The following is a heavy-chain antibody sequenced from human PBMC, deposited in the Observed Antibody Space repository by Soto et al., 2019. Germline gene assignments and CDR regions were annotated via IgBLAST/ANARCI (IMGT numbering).Heavy chain of an antibody. CDR3: VKDNLSGGADV. D-gene: IGHD3-10*02. J-gene: IGHJ6*02. CDR1: GFALSDSA. CDR2: MYSSGDV. V-gene: IGHV3-9*01. Sequence: VQLVESGGDLVQPGRSLRLSCATSGFALSDSAMHWVRQVPGGGLEWVSGMYSSGDVGYADSVRGRFTMSRDVARNSLYLQMNSLRADVTAFYYCVKDNLSGGADVWGQGTTVTVSS.